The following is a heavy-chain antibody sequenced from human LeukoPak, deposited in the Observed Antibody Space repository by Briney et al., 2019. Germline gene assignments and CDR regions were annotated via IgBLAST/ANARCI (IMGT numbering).Heavy chain of an antibody. CDR3: AKSNGYGLVDI. CDR1: GGSISSYH. D-gene: IGHD3-10*01. Sequence: SETLSLTCTVSGGSISSYHWSWIRQPAGKGLEWIGRIYNSGSTNYNPSLKSRVTMSVDTSKNQFSLTLNSVTAADTAVYYCAKSNGYGLVDIWGQGTMVTVSS. J-gene: IGHJ3*02. CDR2: IYNSGST. V-gene: IGHV4-4*07.